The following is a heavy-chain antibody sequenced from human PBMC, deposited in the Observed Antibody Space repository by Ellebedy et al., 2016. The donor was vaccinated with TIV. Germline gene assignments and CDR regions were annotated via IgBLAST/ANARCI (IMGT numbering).Heavy chain of an antibody. V-gene: IGHV3-21*01. CDR3: ARVIAVAGSYYFDY. Sequence: GGSLRLSCAASGFTFSSYGMHWVRQAPGKGLEWVSSISSSSSYIYYADSVKGRFTISRDNAKNSLYLQMNSLRAEDTAVYYCARVIAVAGSYYFDYWGQGTLVTVSS. CDR1: GFTFSSYG. CDR2: ISSSSSYI. D-gene: IGHD6-19*01. J-gene: IGHJ4*02.